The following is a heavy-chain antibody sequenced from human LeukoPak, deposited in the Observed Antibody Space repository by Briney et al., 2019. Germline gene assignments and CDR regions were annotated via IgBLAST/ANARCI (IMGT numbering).Heavy chain of an antibody. CDR1: GFTFSSYG. J-gene: IGHJ4*02. V-gene: IGHV3-23*01. CDR3: AKDRRNTVAGTFGFDY. Sequence: PGGSLRLSCAASGFTFSSYGMSWVRQAPGKGLEWVSAISGSGGSTYYADSVKGRFTISRDNSKNTLYLQMNSLRAEDTAVYYCAKDRRNTVAGTFGFDYWGQGTLVTVSS. D-gene: IGHD6-19*01. CDR2: ISGSGGST.